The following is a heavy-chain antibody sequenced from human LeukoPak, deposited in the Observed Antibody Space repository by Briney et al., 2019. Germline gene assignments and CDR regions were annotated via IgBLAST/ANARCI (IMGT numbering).Heavy chain of an antibody. CDR3: ARAASGSYLGAFDI. D-gene: IGHD1-26*01. CDR2: IRYDGSNK. CDR1: GFTFSSYG. J-gene: IGHJ3*02. V-gene: IGHV3-30*02. Sequence: GGSLRLSCAASGFTFSSYGMHWVRQAPGKGLEWVAFIRYDGSNKYYADSVKGRFTVSRDNAKNSLYLQMDSLRAEDTALYHCARAASGSYLGAFDIWGQGTMVTVSS.